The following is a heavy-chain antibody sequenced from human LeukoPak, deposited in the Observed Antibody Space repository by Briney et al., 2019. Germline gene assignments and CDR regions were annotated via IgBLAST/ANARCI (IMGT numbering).Heavy chain of an antibody. V-gene: IGHV4-59*01. Sequence: SETLSLTCTVSGGSISSYYWSWIRQPPGKGLEWIGYIYYSGSTNYNPSLKSRVTISVDTSKNQFSLKLSSVTAADTAVYYCARVDLYYYYMNVWGKGTTVTVSS. CDR1: GGSISSYY. D-gene: IGHD3-9*01. CDR3: ARVDLYYYYMNV. J-gene: IGHJ6*03. CDR2: IYYSGST.